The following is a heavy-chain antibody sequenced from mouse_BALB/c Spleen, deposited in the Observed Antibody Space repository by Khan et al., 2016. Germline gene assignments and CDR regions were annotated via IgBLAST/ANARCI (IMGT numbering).Heavy chain of an antibody. CDR2: IRSKSNNYAT. CDR3: VRHNTTAWFAY. J-gene: IGHJ3*01. D-gene: IGHD1-1*01. V-gene: IGHV10-1*02. Sequence: EVQLVESGGGLVQPKGSLKLSCAASGFTFNTYAMNWVRQAPGKGLEWVARIRSKSNNYATYYADSVKNRFTISRDDSQSMHYLQMNNLKTEDTAMYYCVRHNTTAWFAYWGQGTLVTVSA. CDR1: GFTFNTYA.